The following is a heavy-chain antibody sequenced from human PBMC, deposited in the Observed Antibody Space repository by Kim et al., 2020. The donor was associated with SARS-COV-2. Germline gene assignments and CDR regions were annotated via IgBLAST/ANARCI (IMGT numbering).Heavy chain of an antibody. CDR3: ARISSGSYRGYFDY. V-gene: IGHV3-30-3*01. CDR1: GFTFSSYA. Sequence: GGSLRLSCAASGFTFSSYAMHWVRQAPGKGLEWVAVISYDGSNKYSADSVKGRFTISRDNSKNTLYLQMNSLRAEDTAVYYCARISSGSYRGYFDYWGPGTLVTGSS. CDR2: ISYDGSNK. D-gene: IGHD1-26*01. J-gene: IGHJ4*02.